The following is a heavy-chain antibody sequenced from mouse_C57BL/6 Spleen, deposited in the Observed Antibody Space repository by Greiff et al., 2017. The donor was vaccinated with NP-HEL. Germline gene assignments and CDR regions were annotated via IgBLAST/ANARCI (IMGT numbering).Heavy chain of an antibody. CDR2: INPNNGGT. J-gene: IGHJ2*01. CDR1: GYTFTDYN. CDR3: AREGGSYDYDAGAYFDY. Sequence: EVQLQQSGPELVKPGASVKMSCKASGYTFTDYNMHWVKQSHGKSLEWIGYINPNNGGTSYNQKFKGKATLTVNKSSSTAYMELRSLTSEDSAVYYCAREGGSYDYDAGAYFDYWGQGTTLTVSS. D-gene: IGHD2-4*01. V-gene: IGHV1-22*01.